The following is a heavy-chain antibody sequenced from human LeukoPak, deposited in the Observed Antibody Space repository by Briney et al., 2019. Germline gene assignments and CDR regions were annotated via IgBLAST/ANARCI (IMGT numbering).Heavy chain of an antibody. CDR3: AKERALLGPHSGYDPYYYYYYMDV. Sequence: GGSLRLSCAAPGFTFSSYAMSWVRQAPGKGLEWVSAISGSGGSTYYADSVKGRFTISRDNSKNTPYLQMNSLRAEDTAVYYCAKERALLGPHSGYDPYYYYYYMDVWGKGTTVTVSS. D-gene: IGHD5-12*01. CDR2: ISGSGGST. V-gene: IGHV3-23*01. J-gene: IGHJ6*03. CDR1: GFTFSSYA.